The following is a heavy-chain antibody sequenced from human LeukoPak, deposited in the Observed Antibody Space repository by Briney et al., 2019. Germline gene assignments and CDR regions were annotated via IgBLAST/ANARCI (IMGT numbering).Heavy chain of an antibody. Sequence: ASVKVSCKASGYTFTSYYMHWVRQAPGQGLEWMGLINPSGGSTSYAQKFQGRVTMTRDTSTSTVYMELSSLRSEGTAVYYCARDPQYSSGWYSSDYWGQGTLVTVSS. CDR3: ARDPQYSSGWYSSDY. CDR1: GYTFTSYY. J-gene: IGHJ4*02. CDR2: INPSGGST. D-gene: IGHD6-19*01. V-gene: IGHV1-46*03.